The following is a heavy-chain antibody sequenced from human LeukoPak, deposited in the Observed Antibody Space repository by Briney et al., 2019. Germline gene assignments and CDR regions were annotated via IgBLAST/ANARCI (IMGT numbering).Heavy chain of an antibody. CDR3: ARDSSGYYFPSNFDY. D-gene: IGHD3-22*01. CDR2: INHSGST. CDR1: GYSISTSYY. Sequence: SETLSLTCTVSGYSISTSYYWGWIRQPPGKGLEWIGEINHSGSTYYNPSLKSRVTISVDTSKNQFSLKLSSVTAADTAVYYCARDSSGYYFPSNFDYWGQGTLVTVSS. J-gene: IGHJ4*02. V-gene: IGHV4-38-2*02.